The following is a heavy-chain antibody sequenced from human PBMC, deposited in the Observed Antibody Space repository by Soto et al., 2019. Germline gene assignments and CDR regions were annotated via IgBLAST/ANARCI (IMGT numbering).Heavy chain of an antibody. Sequence: EVQLVESGGSLVQPGGSLRLSCAASGFTVSSNYMSWVRQAPGKGLEWVSVIYSGGSTYYADSVKGRFTISRHNSKNTLYLQMNSLRAEDTAVYYCARDRRGEYGDYRVNWYFDLWGRGTLVTVSS. V-gene: IGHV3-53*04. D-gene: IGHD4-17*01. J-gene: IGHJ2*01. CDR1: GFTVSSNY. CDR2: IYSGGST. CDR3: ARDRRGEYGDYRVNWYFDL.